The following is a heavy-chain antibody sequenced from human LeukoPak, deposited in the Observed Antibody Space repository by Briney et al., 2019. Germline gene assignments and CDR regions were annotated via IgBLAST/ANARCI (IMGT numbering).Heavy chain of an antibody. CDR2: VSKSGST. CDR1: GDSISSSSYY. CDR3: ANLLSGYFHY. J-gene: IGHJ1*01. Sequence: SETLSLTCTVSGDSISSSSYYWAWIRQPPGKWLEWIGMVSKSGSTYHNPSLESRVTISVDTSRNRFSLKLTSVTAAGTAVFYCANLLSGYFHYWGQGTLVTVSS. V-gene: IGHV4-39*01.